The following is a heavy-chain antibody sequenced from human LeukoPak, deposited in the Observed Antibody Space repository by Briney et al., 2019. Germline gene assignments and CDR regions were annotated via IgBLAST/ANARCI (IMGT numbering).Heavy chain of an antibody. V-gene: IGHV3-23*01. CDR2: ISGSGGST. J-gene: IGHJ4*02. CDR3: AKRVGHSYGEFDY. D-gene: IGHD5-18*01. CDR1: GFTFSSYG. Sequence: GGTPRLSCAASGFTFSSYGMSWVRQAPGKGLEWVSAISGSGGSTYYADSVKGRFTISRDNSKNTLYLQMNNLRAEDSAVYYCAKRVGHSYGEFDYWGQGTLVTVSS.